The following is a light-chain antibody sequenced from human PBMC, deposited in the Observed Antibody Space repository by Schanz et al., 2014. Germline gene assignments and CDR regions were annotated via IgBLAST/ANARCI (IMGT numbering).Light chain of an antibody. J-gene: IGKJ3*01. CDR3: QQYGISRFT. V-gene: IGKV3-20*01. CDR1: QSIISNY. Sequence: EIVLTQSPGTLSLSPGERATLSCRASQSIISNYFAWHQQKPGQAPRLLIYGISSRASGIPDRFSGSGSGTDFSLTISRLEPEDFAVYYCQQYGISRFTFGPGTKVDIK. CDR2: GIS.